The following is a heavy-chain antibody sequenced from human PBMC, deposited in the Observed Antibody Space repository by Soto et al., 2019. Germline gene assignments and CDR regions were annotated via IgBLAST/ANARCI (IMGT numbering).Heavy chain of an antibody. V-gene: IGHV3-23*01. J-gene: IGHJ4*02. CDR1: RFTFNNYV. Sequence: GGSLGLSCAASRFTFNNYVMNWVRQAPGKGLEWVSGISGSGGNIYYADSVRGRFTISRDNSKNTLYLQMNSLRAEDTAVYYCAKDTCTTTNCYADYWGQGTLVTVSS. D-gene: IGHD2-2*01. CDR3: AKDTCTTTNCYADY. CDR2: ISGSGGNI.